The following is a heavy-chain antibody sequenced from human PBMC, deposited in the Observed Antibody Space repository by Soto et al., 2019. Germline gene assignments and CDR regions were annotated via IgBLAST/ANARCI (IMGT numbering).Heavy chain of an antibody. D-gene: IGHD3-3*01. V-gene: IGHV3-74*01. CDR3: ARECYDFWSGYPIGMDV. Sequence: WGSLRLSCSASGFTFSSYWMHWVRQAPGKGLVWVSRINSDGSSTSYADSVKGRFTISRDNAKNTLYLQMNSLRAEDTAVYYCARECYDFWSGYPIGMDVWGQGTTVTVSS. J-gene: IGHJ6*02. CDR2: INSDGSST. CDR1: GFTFSSYW.